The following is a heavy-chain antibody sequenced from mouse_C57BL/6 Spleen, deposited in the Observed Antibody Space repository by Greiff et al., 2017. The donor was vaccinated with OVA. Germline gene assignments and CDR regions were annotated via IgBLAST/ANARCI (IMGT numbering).Heavy chain of an antibody. Sequence: VQLQQPGAELVRPGSSVKLSCKASGYTFTSYWMHWVKQRPIQGLEWIGNIDPSDSATHYNQKFKDKATLTVDKSSSTAYMQLSSLTSEDSAVYYCATYYYGSSYPWYFDVWGTGTTVTVSS. CDR1: GYTFTSYW. J-gene: IGHJ1*03. CDR3: ATYYYGSSYPWYFDV. CDR2: IDPSDSAT. D-gene: IGHD1-1*01. V-gene: IGHV1-52*01.